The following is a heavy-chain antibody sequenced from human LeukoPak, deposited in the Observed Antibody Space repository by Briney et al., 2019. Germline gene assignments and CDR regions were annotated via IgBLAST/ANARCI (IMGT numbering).Heavy chain of an antibody. CDR1: GFIFSSYW. Sequence: GGSLRLSCAASGFIFSSYWMSWVRQAPGKGLEWVANIKQDGSEKYYVDSVKGRFTISRDNAKNTLYLQMNSLRAEDTAVYYCVRNLDFWGDSEDYWGQGTLVTVSS. V-gene: IGHV3-7*01. CDR2: IKQDGSEK. D-gene: IGHD3-3*01. J-gene: IGHJ4*02. CDR3: VRNLDFWGDSEDY.